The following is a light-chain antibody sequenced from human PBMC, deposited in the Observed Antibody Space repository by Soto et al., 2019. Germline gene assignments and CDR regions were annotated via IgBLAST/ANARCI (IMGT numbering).Light chain of an antibody. Sequence: DIQMTQSPSSLSASVGDRVTITCRASQRISSYLNWYQQKPGKAPKLLIYGASSVQNGIPSCFSVSGSGTDFTLTISSLQPEDFATYYCQPSNNTPNTFDNETTLQIK. V-gene: IGKV1-39*01. CDR2: GAS. CDR1: QRISSY. J-gene: IGKJ2*01. CDR3: QPSNNTPNT.